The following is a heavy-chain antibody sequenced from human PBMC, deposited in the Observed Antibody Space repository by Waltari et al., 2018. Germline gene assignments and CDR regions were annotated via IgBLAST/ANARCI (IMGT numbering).Heavy chain of an antibody. CDR3: ARGKGVAAYGMDV. CDR1: GGSISSSSYY. CDR2: IYYSGST. V-gene: IGHV4-39*07. Sequence: QLQLQESGPGLVKPSETLSLTCTVSGGSISSSSYYWGWIRQPPGKGLEWSGSIYYSGSTYYNPSLKSRVTISVDTSKNQFSLKLSSVTAADTAVYYCARGKGVAAYGMDVWGQGTTVTVSS. J-gene: IGHJ6*02. D-gene: IGHD6-13*01.